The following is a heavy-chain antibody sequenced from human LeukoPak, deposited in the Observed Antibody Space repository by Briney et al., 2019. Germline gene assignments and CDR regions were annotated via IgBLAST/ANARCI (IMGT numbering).Heavy chain of an antibody. V-gene: IGHV6-1*01. CDR3: ARVKDDRSSPRLWFDP. Sequence: SQTLSLTCAISGDSVSSNTAAWNWIRQSPSRGLEWLGRTYYRSKWYNDYAVSVKSRITINPDTSKNQFSLQLNSVTPEDTAVYYCARVKDDRSSPRLWFDPWGQGTLVTVSS. CDR1: GDSVSSNTAA. D-gene: IGHD6-6*01. J-gene: IGHJ5*02. CDR2: TYYRSKWYN.